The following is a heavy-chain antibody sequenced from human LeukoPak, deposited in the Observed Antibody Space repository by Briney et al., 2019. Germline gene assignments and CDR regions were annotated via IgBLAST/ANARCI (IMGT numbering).Heavy chain of an antibody. Sequence: PGGSLRLSCAASGFTFSSFGMHWVRQAPGKGLEWVAFIRYDGSNQYYADSVKGRFTISRDNSKNTLYLQMDSLRAEDTAVYYCAKVLEYLRQPSHYMDVWGKGTTVTVSS. V-gene: IGHV3-30*02. CDR1: GFTFSSFG. D-gene: IGHD3-3*01. J-gene: IGHJ6*03. CDR2: IRYDGSNQ. CDR3: AKVLEYLRQPSHYMDV.